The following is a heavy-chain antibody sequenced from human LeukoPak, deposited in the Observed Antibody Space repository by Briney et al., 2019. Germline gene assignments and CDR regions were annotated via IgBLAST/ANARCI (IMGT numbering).Heavy chain of an antibody. CDR2: ISGSGGST. D-gene: IGHD3-9*01. J-gene: IGHJ3*02. CDR3: AKDDILTGYYNGAFDI. CDR1: GFTFSSYA. V-gene: IGHV3-23*01. Sequence: GSLRLSCAASGFTFSSYAMRWVRQAPGKGLEWVSAISGSGGSTYYADSVKGRSTISRDNSKNTLYLQMNSLRAEDTAVYYCAKDDILTGYYNGAFDIWGQGTMVTVSS.